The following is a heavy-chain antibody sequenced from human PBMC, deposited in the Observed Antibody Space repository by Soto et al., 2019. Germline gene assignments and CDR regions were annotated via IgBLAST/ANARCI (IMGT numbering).Heavy chain of an antibody. D-gene: IGHD6-19*01. Sequence: GGSLRLSCAASGFTFRSYWMSWVRQAPGKGLEWVANINQDGSEKYYVDSVKGRFTISRDNAKNSLYLQMNSLRAEDTAVYYCARVQQWLVSYFYYYYMDVWGKGTTVTVSS. CDR2: INQDGSEK. CDR1: GFTFRSYW. CDR3: ARVQQWLVSYFYYYYMDV. J-gene: IGHJ6*03. V-gene: IGHV3-7*01.